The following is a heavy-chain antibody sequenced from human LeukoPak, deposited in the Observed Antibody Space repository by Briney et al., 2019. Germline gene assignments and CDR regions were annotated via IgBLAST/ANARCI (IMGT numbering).Heavy chain of an antibody. CDR2: IYYSGST. CDR1: GGSIRSSDYY. V-gene: IGHV4-39*07. J-gene: IGHJ4*02. Sequence: SETLSLTCTVSGGSIRSSDYYWGWIRQPPGKGLEGVGNIYYSGSTYYNPSLESRVTISVDTSMTQFSLRLTSVTAADTAVYYCVSDRDGYNYYFDYWGQGALVTVSS. CDR3: VSDRDGYNYYFDY. D-gene: IGHD5-24*01.